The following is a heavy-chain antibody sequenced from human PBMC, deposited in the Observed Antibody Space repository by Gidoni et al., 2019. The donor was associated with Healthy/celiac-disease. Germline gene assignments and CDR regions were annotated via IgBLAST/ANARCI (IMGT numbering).Heavy chain of an antibody. Sequence: QVQLVPSGAEVKKPGASVKVSCKASGYTFTSYDINWVRQVTGQGLEWIGWMHPHSGNTGYAQKVQGRVTMTRNTSISTAYMELSSLRSEDTALYYCARSLNSYGFLSAGGNNWFDPWGQGTLVTVSS. V-gene: IGHV1-8*01. CDR3: ARSLNSYGFLSAGGNNWFDP. CDR2: MHPHSGNT. J-gene: IGHJ5*02. D-gene: IGHD5-18*01. CDR1: GYTFTSYD.